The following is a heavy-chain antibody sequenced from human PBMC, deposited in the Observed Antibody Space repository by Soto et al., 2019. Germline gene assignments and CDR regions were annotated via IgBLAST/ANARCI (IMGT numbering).Heavy chain of an antibody. Sequence: PGGSLRLSWAASGFTFSSYAMSWVRQAPGKGLEWVSAISGSGGSTYYADSVKGRFTISRDNSKNTLYLQMNRLRAEDTAVYYCAKDASSFYPPYYDFWSGYSYFDYWGQGTLVTVS. CDR1: GFTFSSYA. J-gene: IGHJ4*02. D-gene: IGHD3-3*01. CDR3: AKDASSFYPPYYDFWSGYSYFDY. V-gene: IGHV3-23*01. CDR2: ISGSGGST.